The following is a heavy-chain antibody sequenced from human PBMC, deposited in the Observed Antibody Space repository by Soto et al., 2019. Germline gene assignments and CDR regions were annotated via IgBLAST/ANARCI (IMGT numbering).Heavy chain of an antibody. D-gene: IGHD6-19*01. CDR3: ARPYYSGWFLFTS. J-gene: IGHJ5*02. Sequence: QVQLVQSGAEVKKPGASVKVSCKASGYTFTSFDIHWVRQATGQGLEWMGWMNPNSGTTNYAQKFQDRVTMTRNTSISTAYMEVSSLRSDDTAISYCARPYYSGWFLFTSWGQGTLVTVSS. CDR2: MNPNSGTT. CDR1: GYTFTSFD. V-gene: IGHV1-8*01.